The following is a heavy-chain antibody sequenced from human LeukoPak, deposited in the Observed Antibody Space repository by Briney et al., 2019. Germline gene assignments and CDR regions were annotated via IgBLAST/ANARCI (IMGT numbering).Heavy chain of an antibody. V-gene: IGHV3-21*01. J-gene: IGHJ4*02. CDR2: ISIRSNYI. CDR1: GFTFSSYS. Sequence: GGSLRLSCAASGFTFSSYSMSWVRQAPGKGLERLSSISIRSNYISYADSVKGRFTISRDNAKNSLYLQMNSLRAEDTAVYYCARDPYSSGWFDYWGQGTLVTVSS. D-gene: IGHD6-19*01. CDR3: ARDPYSSGWFDY.